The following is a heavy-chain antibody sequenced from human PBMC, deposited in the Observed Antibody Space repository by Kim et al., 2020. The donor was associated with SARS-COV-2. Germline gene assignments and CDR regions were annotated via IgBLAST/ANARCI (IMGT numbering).Heavy chain of an antibody. Sequence: GGSLRLSCAASGFTFSSYWMSWVRQAPGKGLEWVANIKEDGSAKNYVHSVKGRFTISRDNAKNSLYLQMNSLRAEDMAVYYCAEDIGWAFQIGGQGTKVTVSS. CDR1: GFTFSSYW. CDR2: IKEDGSAK. D-gene: IGHD6-19*01. V-gene: IGHV3-7*01. CDR3: AEDIGWAFQI. J-gene: IGHJ3*02.